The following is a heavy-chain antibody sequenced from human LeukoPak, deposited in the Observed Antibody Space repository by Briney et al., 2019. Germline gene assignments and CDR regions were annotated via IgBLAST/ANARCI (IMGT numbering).Heavy chain of an antibody. V-gene: IGHV4-4*09. J-gene: IGHJ4*02. CDR1: VASISNYY. Sequence: SETLSLTCAVSVASISNYYWSWIRQAPGKGLEWIGYISTSGSTNYNPSLKSRVTLSVDTSKNQFSLKLSSVTAADTAVYYCARCRHNDYGFDYWGQGTLVTVSS. CDR3: ARCRHNDYGFDY. D-gene: IGHD4-17*01. CDR2: ISTSGST.